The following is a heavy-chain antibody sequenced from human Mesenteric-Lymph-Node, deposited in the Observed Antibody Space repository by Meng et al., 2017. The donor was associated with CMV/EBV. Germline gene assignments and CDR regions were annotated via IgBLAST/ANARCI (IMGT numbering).Heavy chain of an antibody. V-gene: IGHV4-34*01. J-gene: IGHJ5*02. CDR1: GGSFSGYY. D-gene: IGHD5-18*01. CDR2: IDYSGTT. CDR3: ARVPYTYGYGWLDP. Sequence: SETLSLTCAVYGGSFSGYYWSWIRQPPGTGLEWIATIDYSGTTYYNPSLKSRVTISVDTSKNQFSLSLTSVTAADTAVYYCARVPYTYGYGWLDPWGQGTLVTVSS.